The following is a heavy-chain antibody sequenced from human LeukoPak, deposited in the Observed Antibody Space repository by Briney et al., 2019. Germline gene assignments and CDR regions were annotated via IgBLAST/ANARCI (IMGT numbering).Heavy chain of an antibody. Sequence: PGGSLRLSCAASGFTFSSYSMNWVRQAPGKGLEWVSSISSSSSYIYYADSVKGRFTISRDNAKNSLYLQMNSLRAEDTAVYYCARKMGDYYYYMDVWGKGTTVTDSS. CDR1: GFTFSSYS. J-gene: IGHJ6*03. CDR3: ARKMGDYYYYMDV. V-gene: IGHV3-21*01. D-gene: IGHD3-16*01. CDR2: ISSSSSYI.